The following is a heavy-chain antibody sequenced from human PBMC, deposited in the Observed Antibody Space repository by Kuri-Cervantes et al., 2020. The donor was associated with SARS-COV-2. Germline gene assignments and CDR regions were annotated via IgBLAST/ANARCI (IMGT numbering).Heavy chain of an antibody. D-gene: IGHD4-23*01. V-gene: IGHV1-69*04. CDR2: IIPILGIA. CDR1: GGTFSSYA. J-gene: IGHJ6*04. CDR3: ARDPTTVVYYYYYGMDV. Sequence: SVKVSCKASGGTFSSYAISWVRQAPGQGLEWMGRIIPILGIANYAQKFQGRVTITADKSTSTAYMELSSLRSEDTAVYYCARDPTTVVYYYYYGMDVWGKGTTVTVSS.